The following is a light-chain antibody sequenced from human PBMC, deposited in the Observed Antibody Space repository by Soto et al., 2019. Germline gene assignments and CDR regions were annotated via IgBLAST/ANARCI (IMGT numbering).Light chain of an antibody. CDR2: EGT. J-gene: IGLJ1*01. Sequence: QSALTQPASVSGSPGQSITISCTGTSSDVGSYNLVSWYQQHPGKAPKFMIYEGTKRPSGVSNRFSGSKSGNTASLTISGLQAEDEADYYCCSYAGSRHYVFGTGNKLTVL. CDR3: CSYAGSRHYV. CDR1: SSDVGSYNL. V-gene: IGLV2-23*01.